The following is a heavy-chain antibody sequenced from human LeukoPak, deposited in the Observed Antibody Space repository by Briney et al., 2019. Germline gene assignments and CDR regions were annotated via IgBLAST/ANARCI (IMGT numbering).Heavy chain of an antibody. CDR2: ISAYNGNT. CDR3: ARGPPLRYFDWLLLGPSPYYYYGMDV. Sequence: GASVKVSCKASGYTFTSYGISWVRQAPGQGLEWMGWISAYNGNTNYAQKLQGRVTMTTDTSTSTAYMELRSLRSDDTAVYYCARGPPLRYFDWLLLGPSPYYYYGMDVWGQGTTVTVSS. D-gene: IGHD3-9*01. J-gene: IGHJ6*02. CDR1: GYTFTSYG. V-gene: IGHV1-18*01.